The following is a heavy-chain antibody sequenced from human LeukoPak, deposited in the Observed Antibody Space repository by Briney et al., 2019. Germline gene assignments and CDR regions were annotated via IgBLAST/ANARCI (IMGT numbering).Heavy chain of an antibody. V-gene: IGHV3-66*01. CDR2: IYSGGST. Sequence: HTSETLSLTCTVSGGSISSGGYYWSWVRQAPGKGLEWVSVIYSGGSTYYADSVKGRFTISRDNSKNTLYLQMNSLRAEDTAVYYCARETGQWLGGAFDIWGQGTMVTVSS. CDR3: ARETGQWLGGAFDI. CDR1: GGSISSGGYY. J-gene: IGHJ3*02. D-gene: IGHD6-19*01.